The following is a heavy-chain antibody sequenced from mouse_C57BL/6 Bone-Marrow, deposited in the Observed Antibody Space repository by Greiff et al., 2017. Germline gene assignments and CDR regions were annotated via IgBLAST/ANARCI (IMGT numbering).Heavy chain of an antibody. V-gene: IGHV1-64*01. Sequence: VQLQQSGAELVKPGASVKLSCKASGYTFTSYWMHWVKQRPGQGLEWIGMIHPNSGSTNYNEKFKSKATLTVDKSSSTAYMQLSSLTSEDSAVYYCARRWLLPYYYAMDYWGQGTSVTVSS. CDR1: GYTFTSYW. CDR2: IHPNSGST. D-gene: IGHD2-3*01. CDR3: ARRWLLPYYYAMDY. J-gene: IGHJ4*01.